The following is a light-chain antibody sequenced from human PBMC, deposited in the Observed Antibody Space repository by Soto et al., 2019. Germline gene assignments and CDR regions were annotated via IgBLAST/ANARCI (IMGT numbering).Light chain of an antibody. J-gene: IGKJ3*01. CDR2: GAS. CDR1: QTVISNY. Sequence: EIVLTQSPGTLSLSPGERATLSCRASQTVISNYLAWYQQKPGQAPRLLIYGASSRATGIPDRFSGSGSGADFNLTISRLEPEDCAVYYCQQYATTPFTFGPGTKVDIK. CDR3: QQYATTPFT. V-gene: IGKV3-20*01.